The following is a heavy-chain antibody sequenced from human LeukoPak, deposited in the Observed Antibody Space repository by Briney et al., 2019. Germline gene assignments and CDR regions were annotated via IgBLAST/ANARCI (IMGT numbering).Heavy chain of an antibody. CDR1: GGSISGYS. CDR3: ATRRYSSGYSYWFDP. CDR2: ISYIGTI. Sequence: SETLSLTCTVSGGSISGYSWTWIRQSPGKGLEWIGYISYIGTIDYNPSLQSRVTISVDRSKNQFSLKRTSVTAADTAVYYCATRRYSSGYSYWFDPWGQGTLVIVSS. J-gene: IGHJ5*02. D-gene: IGHD6-19*01. V-gene: IGHV4-59*08.